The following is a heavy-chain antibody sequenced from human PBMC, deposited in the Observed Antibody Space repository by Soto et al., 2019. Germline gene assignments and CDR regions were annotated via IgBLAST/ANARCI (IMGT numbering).Heavy chain of an antibody. CDR2: INPNSGNT. J-gene: IGHJ4*02. D-gene: IGHD5-12*01. Sequence: SGKVSCKASGYTLTRYDINWVRQATGQGLEWMGWINPNSGNTGYAQKFQGRVTMTRNTSISTAYMELSRLRSEDTAVYYCARTRGGYNYVWGQGTLVTVSS. CDR1: GYTLTRYD. CDR3: ARTRGGYNYV. V-gene: IGHV1-8*01.